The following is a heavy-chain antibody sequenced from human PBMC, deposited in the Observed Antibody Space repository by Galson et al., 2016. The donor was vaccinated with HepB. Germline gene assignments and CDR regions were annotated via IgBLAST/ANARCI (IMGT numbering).Heavy chain of an antibody. CDR2: IYHSGTT. Sequence: SETLSLTCAVSGGSLTSSSWWPWVRQPPGKGLEWIGEIYHSGTTNYNPSLKGRVTISLDRFKNQFSLLVTSVTAADTAVYYCTGDREDGRSWWGPGPLVTCAS. CDR3: TGDREDGRSW. D-gene: IGHD6-13*01. CDR1: GGSLTSSSW. J-gene: IGHJ4*02. V-gene: IGHV4-4*02.